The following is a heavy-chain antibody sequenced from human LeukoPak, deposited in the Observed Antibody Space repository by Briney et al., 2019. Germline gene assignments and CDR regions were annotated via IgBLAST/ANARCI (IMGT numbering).Heavy chain of an antibody. J-gene: IGHJ4*02. CDR2: IYSGGST. CDR3: TRSLKYFDY. V-gene: IGHV3-53*01. CDR1: GFTVSSNH. Sequence: GGSLRLSCAASGFTVSSNHMSWVRQAPGKGLEWVSVIYSGGSTYYADSVKGRFTISRDNSKNTLCLQMNSLRAEDTAVYYCTRSLKYFDYWGQGTLVTVSS.